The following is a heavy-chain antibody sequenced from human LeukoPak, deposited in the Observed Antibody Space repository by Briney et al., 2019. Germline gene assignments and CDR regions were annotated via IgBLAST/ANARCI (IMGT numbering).Heavy chain of an antibody. CDR1: GFTFSSDS. CDR3: ARTIAVAVTDWGGY. Sequence: GGSLRLSCAASGFTFSSDSMNWGRQAPGKGLEWVSSISSSSSYIYYADSVKGRFTISRDNAKSSLYLQMNSLRAEDTAVYYCARTIAVAVTDWGGYWGQGTLVTVSS. J-gene: IGHJ4*02. V-gene: IGHV3-21*01. CDR2: ISSSSSYI. D-gene: IGHD6-19*01.